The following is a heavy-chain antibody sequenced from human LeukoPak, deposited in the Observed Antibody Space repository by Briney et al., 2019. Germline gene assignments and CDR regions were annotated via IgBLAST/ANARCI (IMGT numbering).Heavy chain of an antibody. Sequence: GGPLRLSCAISGFTFDDCGMNWFRPAPGKGLEGVSGINWNGDYTHYADSVKGRFTISRDNAKNSLSLQMTSLRAEDTALYYCARSYSSRSFYYMDVWGKGATVTVS. CDR2: INWNGDYT. D-gene: IGHD6-13*01. J-gene: IGHJ6*03. CDR3: ARSYSSRSFYYMDV. V-gene: IGHV3-20*04. CDR1: GFTFDDCG.